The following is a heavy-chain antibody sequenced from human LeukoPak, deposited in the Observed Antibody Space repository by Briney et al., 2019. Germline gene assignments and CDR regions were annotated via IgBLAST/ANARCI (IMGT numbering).Heavy chain of an antibody. V-gene: IGHV4-30-2*03. CDR3: ARLLVGYGLGYYFDY. CDR2: IYHSGST. D-gene: IGHD5-12*01. J-gene: IGHJ4*02. CDR1: GGSISSGGYS. Sequence: SQTLSLTCAVSGGSISSGGYSWSWIRQPPGKGLEWIGYIYHSGSTYYNPSLKSRVTISVDTSKNQFSLKLSSVTAADTAVYYCARLLVGYGLGYYFDYWGQGTLVTVSS.